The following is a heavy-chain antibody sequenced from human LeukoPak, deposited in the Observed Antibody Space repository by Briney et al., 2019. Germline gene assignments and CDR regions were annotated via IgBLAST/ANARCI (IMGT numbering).Heavy chain of an antibody. CDR3: ARDTDRAYYGSGSTPYDY. Sequence: GRSLRLSCAASGFTFSSYGMHWVRQAPGKGLEWVAVIWYDGSNKYYADYVKGRFTISRDNSKNTLYLHMNSLRAEDTAVYYCARDTDRAYYGSGSTPYDYWGQGTLVTVSS. CDR2: IWYDGSNK. D-gene: IGHD3-10*01. CDR1: GFTFSSYG. J-gene: IGHJ4*02. V-gene: IGHV3-33*01.